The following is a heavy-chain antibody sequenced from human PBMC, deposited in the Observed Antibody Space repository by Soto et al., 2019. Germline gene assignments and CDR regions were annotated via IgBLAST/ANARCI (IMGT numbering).Heavy chain of an antibody. CDR1: GASIRSGGYS. V-gene: IGHV4-30-2*01. Sequence: LSLTCAVSGASIRSGGYSWSWIRQPPGKGLEWIGYIYHSGSTYYNPSLKSRVTISLDRSKNQFSLKLTSVTAADTAVYYCARGVPGDYYGMDVWGQGTTVTVSS. CDR3: ARGVPGDYYGMDV. D-gene: IGHD3-10*01. J-gene: IGHJ6*02. CDR2: IYHSGST.